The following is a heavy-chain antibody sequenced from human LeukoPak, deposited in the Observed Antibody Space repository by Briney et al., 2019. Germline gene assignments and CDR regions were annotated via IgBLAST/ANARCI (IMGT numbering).Heavy chain of an antibody. CDR1: GGSISSYN. Sequence: PSETLSLTCTVCGGSISSYNWSWIRQPPGKGLEWIGYIYYSGSTNYNPSLKSRVTISVDTSKNQFCLKLSSVTAADTAVYYWAREDSYGYGGVWFDPWGQGTLVTVSS. V-gene: IGHV4-59*01. CDR3: AREDSYGYGGVWFDP. J-gene: IGHJ5*02. D-gene: IGHD5-18*01. CDR2: IYYSGST.